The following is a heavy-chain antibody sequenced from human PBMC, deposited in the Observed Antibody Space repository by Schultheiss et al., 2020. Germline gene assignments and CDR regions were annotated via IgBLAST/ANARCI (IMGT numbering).Heavy chain of an antibody. D-gene: IGHD2-2*01. J-gene: IGHJ6*02. CDR1: GFTFTSSA. Sequence: SVKVSCKASGFTFTSSAVQWVRQARGQRLEWIGWIVVGSGNTNYAQKFQERVTITRDMSTSTAYMELSSLRSEDTAVYYCAADLFVVVPAAIEYHYYYYGMDVWGQGNTGTVSS. CDR3: AADLFVVVPAAIEYHYYYYGMDV. CDR2: IVVGSGNT. V-gene: IGHV1-58*01.